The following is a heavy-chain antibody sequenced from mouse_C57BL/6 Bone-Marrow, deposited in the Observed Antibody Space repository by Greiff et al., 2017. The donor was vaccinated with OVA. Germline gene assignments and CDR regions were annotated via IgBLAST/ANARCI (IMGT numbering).Heavy chain of an antibody. CDR2: ISSGGDYI. Sequence: EVQLKESGEGLVKPGGSLKLSCAASGFTFSSYAMSWVRQTPEKRLEWVAYISSGGDYIYYADTVKGRFTISRDNARNTLYLQMSSLKSEDTAMYYCTRGGVYYAMDYWGQGTSVTVTS. V-gene: IGHV5-9-1*02. CDR3: TRGGVYYAMDY. CDR1: GFTFSSYA. J-gene: IGHJ4*01.